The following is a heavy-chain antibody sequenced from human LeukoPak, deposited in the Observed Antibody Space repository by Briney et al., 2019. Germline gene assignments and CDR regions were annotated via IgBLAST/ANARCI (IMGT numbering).Heavy chain of an antibody. J-gene: IGHJ3*02. D-gene: IGHD3-16*01. Sequence: GGSLRLSCAASGFTFSSYWMGWVRQAPGKGLEWVANIKQDGSEKYYVDSVKGRFTISRDNAKNSLYLQMNSLRAEDTAVYYCAREGVRDAFDIWGQGTMVTVSS. CDR1: GFTFSSYW. CDR3: AREGVRDAFDI. CDR2: IKQDGSEK. V-gene: IGHV3-7*01.